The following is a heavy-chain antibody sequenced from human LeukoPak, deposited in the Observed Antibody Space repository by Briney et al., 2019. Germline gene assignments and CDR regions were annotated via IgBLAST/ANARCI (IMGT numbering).Heavy chain of an antibody. J-gene: IGHJ6*02. CDR3: AKDLWSGLDYYYAMDV. Sequence: ASVKVSCKVSGYTLTELSMHWVRQAPGEGLEWMGGFDPEDGKTIYAQKFQGRVTMTEDTSTDTAYMELRSLRSEDTAVYYCAKDLWSGLDYYYAMDVWGQGATVTVSS. CDR2: FDPEDGKT. CDR1: GYTLTELS. V-gene: IGHV1-24*01. D-gene: IGHD1-1*01.